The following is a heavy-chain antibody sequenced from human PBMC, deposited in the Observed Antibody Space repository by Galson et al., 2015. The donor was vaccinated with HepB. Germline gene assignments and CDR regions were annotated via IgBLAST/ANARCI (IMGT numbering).Heavy chain of an antibody. V-gene: IGHV6-1*01. CDR3: ARAGLYCSSTSCYSLDY. CDR2: TYYRSKWYN. CDR1: GDSVSSNSAA. J-gene: IGHJ4*02. Sequence: CAISGDSVSSNSAAWNWIRQSPSRGLEWLGRTYYRSKWYNDYAVSVKSRITINPDTSKNQFSLQLNSVTPEDTAVYYCARAGLYCSSTSCYSLDYWGQGTLVTVSS. D-gene: IGHD2-2*01.